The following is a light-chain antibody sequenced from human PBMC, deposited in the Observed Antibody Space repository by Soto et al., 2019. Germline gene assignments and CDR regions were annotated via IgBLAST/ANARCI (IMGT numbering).Light chain of an antibody. CDR1: QSISSY. J-gene: IGKJ5*01. CDR3: QQRSNWLIT. V-gene: IGKV3-11*01. CDR2: DAS. Sequence: IVLTESPGTLSLSQGERATLYCRASQSISSYLAWYQQKRGQAPRLLIYDASNRATGIPARFSGSGSGTDFTLTISSLEPEDFAVYYCQQRSNWLITFGQGTRLEIK.